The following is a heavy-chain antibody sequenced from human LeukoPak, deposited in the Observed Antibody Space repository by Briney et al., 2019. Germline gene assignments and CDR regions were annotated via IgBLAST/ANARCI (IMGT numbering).Heavy chain of an antibody. D-gene: IGHD3-16*01. V-gene: IGHV3-11*01. Sequence: GGSLRLSCADSGFTFSDYYMSWIRQAPGKGLEWVSYISSSGSTIYYADSVKGRFTISRDNAKNSLYLQMNSLRAEDTAVYYCARDWGMATQFGAFDIWGQGTMVTVSS. J-gene: IGHJ3*02. CDR3: ARDWGMATQFGAFDI. CDR1: GFTFSDYY. CDR2: ISSSGSTI.